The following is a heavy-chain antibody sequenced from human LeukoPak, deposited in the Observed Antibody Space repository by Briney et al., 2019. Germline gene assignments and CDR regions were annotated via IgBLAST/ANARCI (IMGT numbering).Heavy chain of an antibody. CDR3: ARVGGSGSYFWFDP. CDR1: GGSMSSGSYY. Sequence: SETLSLTCTVSGGSMSSGSYYWNWIRQPAGKGLEWIGRINTSGSTKYNSSLKSRVTILVDTSKNRFSLKLSSVTAADTAVYYCARVGGSGSYFWFDPWGQGTLVTVSS. V-gene: IGHV4-61*02. J-gene: IGHJ5*02. CDR2: INTSGST. D-gene: IGHD3-10*01.